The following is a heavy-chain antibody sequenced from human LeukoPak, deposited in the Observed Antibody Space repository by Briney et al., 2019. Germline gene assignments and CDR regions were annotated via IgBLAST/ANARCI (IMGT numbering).Heavy chain of an antibody. Sequence: ASVKVSCEASGYTFTSYAMNWVRQAPGQGLEWMGWINTNTGNPTYAQGFTGRFVFSLDTSVSTAYLQISSLKAEDTAVYYCARIQYSSSSGWFDPWGQGTLVTVSS. J-gene: IGHJ5*02. D-gene: IGHD6-6*01. V-gene: IGHV7-4-1*02. CDR2: INTNTGNP. CDR1: GYTFTSYA. CDR3: ARIQYSSSSGWFDP.